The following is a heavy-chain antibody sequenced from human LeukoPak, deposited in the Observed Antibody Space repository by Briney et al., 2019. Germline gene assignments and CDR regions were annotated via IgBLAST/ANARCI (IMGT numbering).Heavy chain of an antibody. CDR3: AKDLGVWFGDPGTFDY. V-gene: IGHV3-23*01. D-gene: IGHD3-10*01. Sequence: GGSLRLSCAAYGFTFSSYAMSWVRPAPGKGLEWVSAISGSGGSTYYADSVKGRFTISRDNSKNTMYLQMNSLRAEDTAVYYCAKDLGVWFGDPGTFDYWGQGTLVTVSS. CDR2: ISGSGGST. J-gene: IGHJ4*02. CDR1: GFTFSSYA.